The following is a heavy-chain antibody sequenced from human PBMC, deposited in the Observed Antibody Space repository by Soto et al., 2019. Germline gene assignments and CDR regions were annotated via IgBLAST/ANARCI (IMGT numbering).Heavy chain of an antibody. CDR3: AREATGPGPFDI. CDR1: GFTFSSYG. D-gene: IGHD1-1*01. V-gene: IGHV3-13*01. J-gene: IGHJ3*02. Sequence: EVQLVESGGGMVQPGGSLRLSCAASGFTFSSYGMHWVRQVTGKGLEWVSAIGTADDTYYSVSVKGRFTISRENAKNSLYLQVNSLRAGDTAVYYCAREATGPGPFDIWGQGTMVTVSS. CDR2: IGTADDT.